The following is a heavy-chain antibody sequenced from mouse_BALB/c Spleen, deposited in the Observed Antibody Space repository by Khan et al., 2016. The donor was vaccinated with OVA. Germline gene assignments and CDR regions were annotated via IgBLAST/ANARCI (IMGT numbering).Heavy chain of an antibody. J-gene: IGHJ3*01. D-gene: IGHD1-1*02. Sequence: EVELVESGGDLVKTGGSLKLSCAASGFTFSTYGMSWVRQTPDKRLEWVATINTGGNYTYYTDNVKGRFTISRDNAENILYLQMTSLRSEDTAMXYCARLDYYYNSDAFAYWGQGTLVTVSA. V-gene: IGHV5-6*01. CDR1: GFTFSTYG. CDR2: INTGGNYT. CDR3: ARLDYYYNSDAFAY.